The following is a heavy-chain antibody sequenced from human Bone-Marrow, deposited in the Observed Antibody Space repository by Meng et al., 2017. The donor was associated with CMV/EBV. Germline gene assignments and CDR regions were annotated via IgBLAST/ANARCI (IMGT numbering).Heavy chain of an antibody. Sequence: SETLSLTCTVSGGSISSSSYYWGWIRQPPGKGLEWIGSIYYSGSTYYNPSLKSRVTISVDTSKNQFSLKLSSVTATDTAVYYCARGRRRRDSCGHYYYGMAVWGQGATVTVSS. V-gene: IGHV4-39*07. CDR1: GGSISSSSYY. CDR2: IYYSGST. CDR3: ARGRRRRDSCGHYYYGMAV. J-gene: IGHJ6*01. D-gene: IGHD5-18*01.